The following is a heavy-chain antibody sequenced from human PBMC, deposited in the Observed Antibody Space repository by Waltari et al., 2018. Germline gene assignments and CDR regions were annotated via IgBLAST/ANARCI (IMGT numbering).Heavy chain of an antibody. Sequence: QVQLVQSGAEVKKPGASVKVSCKASGYTFTSYGISGVRPDPGQGLEWMGWISAYKGNTNYAQKLQGRVTMTTDTSTSTAYMELRSLRSDDTAVYYCARDPGDTGLYNWFDPWGQGTLVTVSS. CDR2: ISAYKGNT. CDR1: GYTFTSYG. CDR3: ARDPGDTGLYNWFDP. D-gene: IGHD2-8*02. V-gene: IGHV1-18*01. J-gene: IGHJ5*02.